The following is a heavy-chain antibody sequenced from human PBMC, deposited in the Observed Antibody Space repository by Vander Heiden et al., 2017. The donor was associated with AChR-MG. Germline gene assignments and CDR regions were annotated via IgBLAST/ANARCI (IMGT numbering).Heavy chain of an antibody. CDR3: ARGTTYPPAYYYYGMDV. Sequence: EVQLVACGGGLVNLGGSLRLSCAASGFTFSSYSMNWVRQAPGKGLEWVSSISSSSSYIYYADSVKGRFTISRDNAKNSLYLQMNSLRAEDTAVYYCARGTTYPPAYYYYGMDVWGQGTTVTVSS. D-gene: IGHD1-1*01. J-gene: IGHJ6*02. CDR1: GFTFSSYS. V-gene: IGHV3-21*01. CDR2: ISSSSSYI.